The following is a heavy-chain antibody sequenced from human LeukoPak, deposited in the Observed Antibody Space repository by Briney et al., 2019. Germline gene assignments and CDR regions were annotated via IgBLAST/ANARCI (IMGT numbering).Heavy chain of an antibody. J-gene: IGHJ4*02. D-gene: IGHD6-19*01. CDR2: ISSSSSYI. Sequence: GGSLRLSCAASGFTFGSYSMNWVRQAPGKGLEWVSSISSSSSYIYYADSVKGRFTISRDNAKNSLYLQMNSLRAEDTAVYYCARDVIAVAGTSWGQGTLVTVSS. V-gene: IGHV3-21*01. CDR3: ARDVIAVAGTS. CDR1: GFTFGSYS.